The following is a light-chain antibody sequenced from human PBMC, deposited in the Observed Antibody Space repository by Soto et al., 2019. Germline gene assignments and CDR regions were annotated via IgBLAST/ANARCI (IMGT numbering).Light chain of an antibody. J-gene: IGLJ1*01. Sequence: QSALTQPASVSGSPGQSITISCTGTSNDVGGYNYVSWYQQHPGKAPKLMIYEVTSRPSGVSNRFSGSKSGNTASLTISGLQPEDEADYYCSSYTTSSTVVFGTGTKVTVL. CDR3: SSYTTSSTVV. CDR2: EVT. CDR1: SNDVGGYNY. V-gene: IGLV2-14*01.